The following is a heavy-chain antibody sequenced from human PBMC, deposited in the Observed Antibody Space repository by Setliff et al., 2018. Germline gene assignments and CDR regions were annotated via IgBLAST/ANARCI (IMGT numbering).Heavy chain of an antibody. D-gene: IGHD2-2*01. Sequence: ASVKVSCKASGYTFSTYGIAWVRQAPGQGLEWMGWISPYNGYIIYAHKFQGRVTMTTDTSTGTADMELRNLRSDDTAVYYCTRDTNIVVVPPHRTAFDIWGQGTMVPVSS. V-gene: IGHV1-18*01. CDR1: GYTFSTYG. CDR2: ISPYNGYI. J-gene: IGHJ3*02. CDR3: TRDTNIVVVPPHRTAFDI.